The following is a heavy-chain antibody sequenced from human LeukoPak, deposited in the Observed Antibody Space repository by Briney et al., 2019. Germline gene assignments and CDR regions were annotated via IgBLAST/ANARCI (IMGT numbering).Heavy chain of an antibody. CDR2: IIPIFGTA. CDR1: GGTFSSYA. Sequence: GASVKVSCKASGGTFSSYAISWVRQAPGQGLEWMGGIIPIFGTANYAQKFQGRVTITADKSTSTAYMELSSLRSEDTAVYYCARAPYNWNYGNFDYWGQGTLVTVSS. D-gene: IGHD1-7*01. V-gene: IGHV1-69*06. CDR3: ARAPYNWNYGNFDY. J-gene: IGHJ4*02.